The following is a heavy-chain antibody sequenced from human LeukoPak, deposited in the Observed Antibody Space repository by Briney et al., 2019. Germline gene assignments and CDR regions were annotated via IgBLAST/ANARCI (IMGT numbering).Heavy chain of an antibody. Sequence: ASVKVSCKASGGIFNNYAINWVRQAPGQGLEWLGGIIPILVSANYSRKFQGRVTISADKSTSTAYMELSSLRSEDTAVYYCATYYYYSDSQTLGDCWGQGTLVTVSS. D-gene: IGHD3-10*01. CDR3: ATYYYYSDSQTLGDC. J-gene: IGHJ4*02. CDR1: GGIFNNYA. CDR2: IIPILVSA. V-gene: IGHV1-69*06.